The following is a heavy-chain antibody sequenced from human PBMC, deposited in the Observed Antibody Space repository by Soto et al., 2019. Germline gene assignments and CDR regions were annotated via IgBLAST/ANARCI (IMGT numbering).Heavy chain of an antibody. J-gene: IGHJ5*02. Sequence: SETLSLTCTVSGGSISSSSYYWGWIRQPPGKGLEWIGSIYYSGSTYYNPSLKSRVTISVDTSKNQFSLKLSSVTAADTAVYYCARPRRGYSGYGPAGNWLDPWGQGTLVTVSS. CDR1: GGSISSSSYY. CDR3: ARPRRGYSGYGPAGNWLDP. V-gene: IGHV4-39*01. D-gene: IGHD5-12*01. CDR2: IYYSGST.